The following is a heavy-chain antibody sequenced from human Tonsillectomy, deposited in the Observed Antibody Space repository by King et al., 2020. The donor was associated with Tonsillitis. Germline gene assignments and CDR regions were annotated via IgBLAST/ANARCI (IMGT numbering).Heavy chain of an antibody. J-gene: IGHJ4*02. Sequence: VQLVESGGGLVQPGGSLRLSWAASGFTFISYWVHCVRQAPGKGLVWVSRINSDGSSTSYADPGKGRFTISRDNAKNTLYLQMNSLRAEDTAVYYCARGTGGLDYWGQGTLVTVSS. CDR2: INSDGSST. D-gene: IGHD1-14*01. CDR3: ARGTGGLDY. CDR1: GFTFISYW. V-gene: IGHV3-74*01.